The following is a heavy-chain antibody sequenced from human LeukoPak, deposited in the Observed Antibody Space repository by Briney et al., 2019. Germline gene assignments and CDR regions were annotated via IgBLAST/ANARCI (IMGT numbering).Heavy chain of an antibody. Sequence: ASVKVSCKASGYTFTSYDINWVRQAPGQGLEWVGWMNPNSGNTRYAQKFQPKATMTRNTAIRTAYMELSSLSSEDTDVYYCARGRGWIELWVPRVYYMDVWGKGTTVTVSS. CDR3: ARGRGWIELWVPRVYYMDV. D-gene: IGHD5-18*01. V-gene: IGHV1-8*01. CDR1: GYTFTSYD. J-gene: IGHJ6*03. CDR2: MNPNSGNT.